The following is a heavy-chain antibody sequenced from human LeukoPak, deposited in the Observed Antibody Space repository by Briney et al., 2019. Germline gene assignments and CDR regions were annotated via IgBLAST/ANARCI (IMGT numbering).Heavy chain of an antibody. V-gene: IGHV3-66*01. CDR1: GFTVGNNY. D-gene: IGHD3-3*01. CDR2: IYSGGTT. CDR3: ARDAPAVTTNTYA. Sequence: GGSLRLSCAASGFTVGNNYMNWVRQAPGKGLEWVSLIYSGGTTYYADSVKGRFTISRDSSKNTLYLQMNSLRVEDTAVYYCARDAPAVTTNTYAWGQGTLVTVSS. J-gene: IGHJ5*02.